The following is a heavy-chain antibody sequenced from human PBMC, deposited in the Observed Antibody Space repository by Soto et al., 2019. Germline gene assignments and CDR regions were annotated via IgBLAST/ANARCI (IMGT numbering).Heavy chain of an antibody. CDR1: GGSISSSSYY. CDR3: ARQGYGGRNFDY. Sequence: SETLSLTCTVSGGSISSSSYYWGWIRQPPGKGLEWIGSIYYSGSTYYNPSLKSRVTISVDTSKNQFSLKLSSVTAADTAVYYCARQGYGGRNFDYWGQGTLVTVSS. J-gene: IGHJ4*02. CDR2: IYYSGST. D-gene: IGHD2-15*01. V-gene: IGHV4-39*01.